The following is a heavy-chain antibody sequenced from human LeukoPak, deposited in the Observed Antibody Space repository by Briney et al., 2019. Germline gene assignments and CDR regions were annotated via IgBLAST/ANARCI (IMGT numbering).Heavy chain of an antibody. V-gene: IGHV4-38-2*02. CDR3: ARGTPGYNWFDP. D-gene: IGHD2-15*01. CDR1: GYSITSIYY. CDR2: IHHSGDT. Sequence: SETLSLTCTVSGYSITSIYYWGWIRQPPGKGLEWIGSIHHSGDTAYNPSLKSRVTISVDTSKNQFSLNLSSVTAADTAVYYCARGTPGYNWFDPWGQGTLVTVSS. J-gene: IGHJ5*02.